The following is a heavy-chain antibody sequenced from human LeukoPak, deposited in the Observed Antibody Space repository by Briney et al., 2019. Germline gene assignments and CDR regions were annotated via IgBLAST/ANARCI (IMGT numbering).Heavy chain of an antibody. CDR2: IIPIFGTA. Sequence: SVKVSCKASGGTFSSYAISWVRQAPGQGLEWMGGIIPIFGTANYAQKFQGRVTITADESRSTAYMELSSLRSEDTAVYYCASDKIIAVAGTFDHWGQGTLVTVSS. D-gene: IGHD6-19*01. CDR3: ASDKIIAVAGTFDH. CDR1: GGTFSSYA. J-gene: IGHJ4*02. V-gene: IGHV1-69*13.